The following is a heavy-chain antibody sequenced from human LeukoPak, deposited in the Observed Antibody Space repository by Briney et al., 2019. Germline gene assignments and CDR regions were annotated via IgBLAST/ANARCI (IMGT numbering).Heavy chain of an antibody. D-gene: IGHD2-8*01. Sequence: GGSLRLSCAASGFSLTTYPMNWIRQVPGKGVEWGSHISSDGNTEYYADSVRVRFTMSRDNAKNSLDLHMNSLRTEDTAVYYCARDIVNGPFVTSLESWGQGALVTVSS. CDR2: ISSDGNTE. CDR1: GFSLTTYP. J-gene: IGHJ4*02. V-gene: IGHV3-48*03. CDR3: ARDIVNGPFVTSLES.